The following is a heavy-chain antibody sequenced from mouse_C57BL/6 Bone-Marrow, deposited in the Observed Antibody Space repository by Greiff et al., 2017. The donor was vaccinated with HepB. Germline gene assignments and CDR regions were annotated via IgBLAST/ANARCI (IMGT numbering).Heavy chain of an antibody. V-gene: IGHV5-4*01. Sequence: DVKLVESGGGLVKPGGSLKLSCAASGFTFSSYAMSWVRQTPEKRLEWVATISDGGSYTYYPDNVKGRFTISRDNAKNNLYLQMSHLKSEDTAMYYCARDEPVYYYAMDYWGQGTSVTVSS. CDR1: GFTFSSYA. CDR3: ARDEPVYYYAMDY. J-gene: IGHJ4*01. CDR2: ISDGGSYT.